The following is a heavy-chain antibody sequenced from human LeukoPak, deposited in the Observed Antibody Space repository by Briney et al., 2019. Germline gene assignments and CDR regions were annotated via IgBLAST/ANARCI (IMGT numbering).Heavy chain of an antibody. CDR2: MNPNSGNT. D-gene: IGHD1-26*01. J-gene: IGHJ6*02. Sequence: ASVKVSCKASGYTFTSYDINWVRQATGQGLEWMGWMNPNSGNTGYAQKFQGRVTMTRNTSISTAYMELSSLRSEDTAVYYCAKDSGSYSPQAPLSYGMDVWGQGTTVTVS. CDR1: GYTFTSYD. V-gene: IGHV1-8*01. CDR3: AKDSGSYSPQAPLSYGMDV.